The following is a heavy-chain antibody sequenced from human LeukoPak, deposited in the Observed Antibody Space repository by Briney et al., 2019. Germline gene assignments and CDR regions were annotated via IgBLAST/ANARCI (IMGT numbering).Heavy chain of an antibody. V-gene: IGHV4-4*07. CDR1: GGSISSYY. CDR2: IYDTGST. Sequence: SETLSLTCSVSGGSISSYYWSWVRQPAGKGLEGIGRIYDTGSTQYNPSFKSRVTMSLDTSKNQFSLKLNSVTAADTAVYYCARDRLYDILTGPFDYWGQGTLVTVSS. J-gene: IGHJ4*02. CDR3: ARDRLYDILTGPFDY. D-gene: IGHD3-9*01.